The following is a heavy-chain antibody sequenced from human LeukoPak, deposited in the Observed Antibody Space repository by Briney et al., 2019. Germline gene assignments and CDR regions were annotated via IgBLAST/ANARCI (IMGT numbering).Heavy chain of an antibody. CDR1: RGLITNNNYF. CDR2: IFYSGTT. V-gene: IGHV4-39*07. CDR3: ASLRKGGGAFDT. Sequence: PSETLSLICTVSRGLITNNNYFWGWIRQAPGKGLEWIGNIFYSGTTYYNPSLPSLKGRITMLVDTSKNQYSLKLRSVTAADTAVYYCASLRKGGGAFDTWGQGTMVTVSS. J-gene: IGHJ3*02. D-gene: IGHD3-16*01.